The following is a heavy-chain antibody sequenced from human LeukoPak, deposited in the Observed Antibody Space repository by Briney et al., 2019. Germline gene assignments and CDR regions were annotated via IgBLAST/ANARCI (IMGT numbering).Heavy chain of an antibody. CDR3: ARDQKGRDDAFDI. CDR1: GYSINSGYY. J-gene: IGHJ3*02. D-gene: IGHD5-24*01. CDR2: IYHSGST. V-gene: IGHV4-38-2*02. Sequence: SETLSLTCTVSGYSINSGYYWGWIRQPTGKGLEWIGSIYHSGSTYYNPSLKSRVTISVDTSKNQFSLKLSSMTAADTAMYYCARDQKGRDDAFDIWGQGTLVTVSS.